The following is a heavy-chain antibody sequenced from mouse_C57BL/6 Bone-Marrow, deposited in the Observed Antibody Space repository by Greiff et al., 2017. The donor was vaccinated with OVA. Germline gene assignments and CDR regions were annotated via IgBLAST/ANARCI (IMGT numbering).Heavy chain of an antibody. D-gene: IGHD2-3*01. Sequence: VKLVESDAELVKPGASVKISCKVSGCTFTDHTIHWMKQRPEQGLEWIGYIYPRDGSTKYNEKFKGKATLTADKSSSTAYMQLNSLTSEDSAVYFCAGDGYYDAMDYWGQGTSVTVSS. CDR1: GCTFTDHT. CDR2: IYPRDGST. CDR3: AGDGYYDAMDY. J-gene: IGHJ4*01. V-gene: IGHV1-78*01.